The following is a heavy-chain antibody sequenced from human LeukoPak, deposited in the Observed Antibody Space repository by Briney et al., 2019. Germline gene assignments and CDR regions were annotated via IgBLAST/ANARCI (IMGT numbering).Heavy chain of an antibody. CDR2: ISAYNGNT. D-gene: IGHD6-19*01. J-gene: IGHJ6*02. CDR3: ARVSDGYIAVAGSRPYYYYGMDV. Sequence: ASVTVSFKASGYTFTIYGISWVRQAPGQGLEWMGWISAYNGNTNYAQKLQGRVTMTTDTSTSTAYMELRSLRSDDTAVYYCARVSDGYIAVAGSRPYYYYGMDVWGQGTTATVSS. CDR1: GYTFTIYG. V-gene: IGHV1-18*01.